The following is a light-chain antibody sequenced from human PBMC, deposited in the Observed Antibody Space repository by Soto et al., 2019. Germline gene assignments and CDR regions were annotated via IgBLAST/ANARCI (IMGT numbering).Light chain of an antibody. CDR2: DNT. J-gene: IGLJ1*01. V-gene: IGLV1-51*01. CDR1: SSNIGNNY. Sequence: QSVLTQPPSVSAAPGQTVTISCSGSSSNIGNNYVSWYQQLPGTAPKFLIYDNTKRPSGIPDRFSGSKSGTSATLGITGLQTGDEADYYCGTWDSGLGAYVFATGTKVTVL. CDR3: GTWDSGLGAYV.